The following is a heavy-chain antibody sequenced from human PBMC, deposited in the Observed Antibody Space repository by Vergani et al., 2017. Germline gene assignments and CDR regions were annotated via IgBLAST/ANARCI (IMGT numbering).Heavy chain of an antibody. Sequence: EVQLVESGGGLVQPGGSLRLSCAASGFTFSSYAMSWVRQAPGKGLEWVSAISGSGGSTYYADSVKGRCTLSRDNSKNTLYLQMNSLRAEDTAVYYCAKKGRTGTTAYYYMDVWGKGTTVTVSS. J-gene: IGHJ6*03. V-gene: IGHV3-23*04. CDR1: GFTFSSYA. CDR3: AKKGRTGTTAYYYMDV. CDR2: ISGSGGST. D-gene: IGHD1-7*01.